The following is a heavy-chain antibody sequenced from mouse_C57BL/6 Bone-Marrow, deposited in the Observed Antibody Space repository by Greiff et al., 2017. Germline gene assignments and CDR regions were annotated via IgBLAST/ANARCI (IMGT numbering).Heavy chain of an antibody. CDR1: GYSITSGYY. D-gene: IGHD2-1*01. J-gene: IGHJ4*01. CDR2: ISYDGSN. CDR3: ARDPIYYGNYVGARDY. V-gene: IGHV3-6*01. Sequence: EVHLVESGPGLVKPSQSLSLTCSVTGYSITSGYYWNWIRQFPGNKLEWMGYISYDGSNNYNPSLKNRISITRDTSKNQFFLKLNSVTTEDTATYYCARDPIYYGNYVGARDYWGQGTSVTVSS.